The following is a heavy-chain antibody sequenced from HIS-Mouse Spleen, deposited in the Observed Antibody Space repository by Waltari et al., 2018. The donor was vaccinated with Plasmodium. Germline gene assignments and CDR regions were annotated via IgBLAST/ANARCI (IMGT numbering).Heavy chain of an antibody. CDR1: GFTLSSYW. J-gene: IGHJ2*01. V-gene: IGHV3-7*01. CDR3: ASSWYWYFDL. CDR2: IKQDGSEK. Sequence: EVQLVESGGGLVQSGGSLRLSCAVSGFTLSSYWMSWVRQASGKGLEWVANIKQDGSEKYYVDSVKGRFTISRDNAKNSLYLQMNSLRAEDTAVYYCASSWYWYFDLWGRGTLVTVSS. D-gene: IGHD6-13*01.